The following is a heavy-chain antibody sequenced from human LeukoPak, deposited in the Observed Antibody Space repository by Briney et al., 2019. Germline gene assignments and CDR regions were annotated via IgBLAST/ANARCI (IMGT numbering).Heavy chain of an antibody. CDR1: GFTFDDYA. CDR2: ISWNSGSI. Sequence: GGSLRLSCAASGFTFDDYAMHWVRQAPGKGLEWVSGISWNSGSIGYADSVKGRFTISRDNAKNSLYLQMNSLRAEDTALYYCGKDRSYDSSGLFDYWGQGTLVTVSS. D-gene: IGHD3-22*01. CDR3: GKDRSYDSSGLFDY. J-gene: IGHJ4*02. V-gene: IGHV3-9*01.